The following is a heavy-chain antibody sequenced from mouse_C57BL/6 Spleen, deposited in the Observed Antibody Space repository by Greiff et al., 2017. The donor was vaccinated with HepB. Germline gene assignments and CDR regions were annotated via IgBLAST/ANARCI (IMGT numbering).Heavy chain of an antibody. Sequence: VQLQQSGPELVKPGASVKISCKASGYAFSSSWMNWVKQRPGKGLEWIGRIYPGDGDTNYNGKFKGKSTLTADKSSSTAYMQLSSLTSEDSAVYFCARSRQLGRDSAMDYWGQGTSVTVSS. V-gene: IGHV1-82*01. D-gene: IGHD4-1*02. CDR3: ARSRQLGRDSAMDY. CDR1: GYAFSSSW. J-gene: IGHJ4*01. CDR2: IYPGDGDT.